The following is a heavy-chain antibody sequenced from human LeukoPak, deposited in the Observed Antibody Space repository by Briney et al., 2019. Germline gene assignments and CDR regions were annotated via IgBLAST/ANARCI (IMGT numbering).Heavy chain of an antibody. D-gene: IGHD5-18*01. J-gene: IGHJ4*02. Sequence: GGSLRLSCAASGFTFSSYAMSWVRQAPGKGLEWVSAISGSGGSTYYADSVKGRFTISRDNSKNTLYLQMNSLRAEDTAVYYCANGKQPRVRLQLSYLPFDFWGQGTLVTVST. CDR1: GFTFSSYA. CDR3: ANGKQPRVRLQLSYLPFDF. V-gene: IGHV3-23*01. CDR2: ISGSGGST.